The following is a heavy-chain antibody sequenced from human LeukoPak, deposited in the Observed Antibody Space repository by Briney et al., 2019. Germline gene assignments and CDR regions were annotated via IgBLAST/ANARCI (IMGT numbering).Heavy chain of an antibody. Sequence: PGETRALPCRVSGGSISSYYSSWIRQPPGKGLEWLGYIYYSGSTNYNPSLTSRVTISEDTSNTQFSLRLSSVTAADPAVYYCVRHLDPYSSGWYYACDVWGRGTEHSVS. D-gene: IGHD6-19*01. CDR2: IYYSGST. V-gene: IGHV4-59*08. CDR3: VRHLDPYSSGWYYACDV. J-gene: IGHJ3*01. CDR1: GGSISSYY.